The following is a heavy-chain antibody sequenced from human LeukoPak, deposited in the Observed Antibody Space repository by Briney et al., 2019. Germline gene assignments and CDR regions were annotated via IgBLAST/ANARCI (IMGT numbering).Heavy chain of an antibody. CDR2: ISYDGSNK. Sequence: GGSLRLSCAASGFTFSSYAMHWVRQAPGKGLEWVAVISYDGSNKYYADSVKGRFTISRDNSKNTLYLQMNSLRAEDTAVYYCARGISAGGMDVWGQGTTVTVSS. CDR1: GFTFSSYA. D-gene: IGHD2-15*01. CDR3: ARGISAGGMDV. J-gene: IGHJ6*02. V-gene: IGHV3-30*04.